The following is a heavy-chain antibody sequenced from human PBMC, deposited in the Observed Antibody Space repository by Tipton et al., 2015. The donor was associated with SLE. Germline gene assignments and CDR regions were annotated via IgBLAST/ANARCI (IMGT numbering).Heavy chain of an antibody. CDR3: AALRFAAPYGKFQH. CDR1: GGSISSYY. J-gene: IGHJ1*01. Sequence: LRLSCIVSGGSISSYYWSWIRQPPGKGLEWIGYIYYRGTTVYNSSLKSRLNMSIDTSRNQFSLNLSSVTAADTAVYYCAALRFAAPYGKFQHWGQGTLITVSS. CDR2: IYYRGTT. D-gene: IGHD4-17*01. V-gene: IGHV4-59*01.